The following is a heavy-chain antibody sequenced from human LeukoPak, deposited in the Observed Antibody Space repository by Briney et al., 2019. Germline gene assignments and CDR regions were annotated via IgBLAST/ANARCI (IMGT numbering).Heavy chain of an antibody. CDR1: XFTXXXXX. Sequence: AAXXFTXXXXXMSWXXXAPGXXLXXXXXXXSSGSTIYYADSVGGRFTISRDNAKNSLSLQMNSLRADDTAVYYCARDHGSGINYYYGMDVWGQGTTVTVSS. CDR2: XXSSGSTI. V-gene: IGHV3-11*01. D-gene: IGHD3-10*01. CDR3: ARDHGSGINYYYGMDV. J-gene: IGHJ6*02.